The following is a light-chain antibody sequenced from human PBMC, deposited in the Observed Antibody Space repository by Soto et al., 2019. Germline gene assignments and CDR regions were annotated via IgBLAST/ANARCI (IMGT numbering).Light chain of an antibody. CDR2: DAS. CDR3: QQRSNWPPLT. J-gene: IGKJ4*01. CDR1: QSVSSY. V-gene: IGKV3-11*01. Sequence: EIVLTQSPATLSLSPGEGATLSCRASQSVSSYLAWYQQKPGQAPRLLSYDASNRTTGIPARFSGSGSGTDFTLTISSLESEDFAVYYCQQRSNWPPLTFGGGTKVEIK.